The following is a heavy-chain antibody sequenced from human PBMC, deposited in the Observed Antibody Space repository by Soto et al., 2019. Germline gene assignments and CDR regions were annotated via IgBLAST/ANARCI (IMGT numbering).Heavy chain of an antibody. J-gene: IGHJ4*02. CDR3: ARGPPLRYFDWLTLPYYFDY. Sequence: SETLSLTCAVYGGSFSGYYWSWIRQPPGKGLEWIGEINHSGSTNYNPSLKSRVTISVDTSKNHFSLKLSSVTAADTAVYYCARGPPLRYFDWLTLPYYFDYWGQGTLVTVS. V-gene: IGHV4-34*01. CDR1: GGSFSGYY. CDR2: INHSGST. D-gene: IGHD3-9*01.